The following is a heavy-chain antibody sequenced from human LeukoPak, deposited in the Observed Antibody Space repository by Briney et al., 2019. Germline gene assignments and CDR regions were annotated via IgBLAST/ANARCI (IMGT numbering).Heavy chain of an antibody. Sequence: PGGSLRLSCAASGFTVSSNYTSWVRQAPGKGLEWVSVIYSGGSTYYADSVKGRFTISRDNSKNTLYLQMNSLRAEDTAVYYCARIGAYEWQQLPSEWFAPWGQGTLVTVSS. CDR2: IYSGGST. CDR3: ARIGAYEWQQLPSEWFAP. D-gene: IGHD6-13*01. CDR1: GFTVSSNY. V-gene: IGHV3-66*01. J-gene: IGHJ5*02.